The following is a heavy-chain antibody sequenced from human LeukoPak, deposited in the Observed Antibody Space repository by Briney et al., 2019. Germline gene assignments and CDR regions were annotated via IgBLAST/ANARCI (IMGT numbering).Heavy chain of an antibody. D-gene: IGHD2-2*01. CDR2: ISAYNGNT. Sequence: GAPVKVSCKASGYTFTSYGISWVRQAPGQGLEWMGWISAYNGNTNYAQKLQGRVTMTTDTSTSTAYMELRSLRSDDTAVYYCARDMGYCSSTSCYYGYWGQGTLVTVSS. CDR1: GYTFTSYG. V-gene: IGHV1-18*01. J-gene: IGHJ4*02. CDR3: ARDMGYCSSTSCYYGY.